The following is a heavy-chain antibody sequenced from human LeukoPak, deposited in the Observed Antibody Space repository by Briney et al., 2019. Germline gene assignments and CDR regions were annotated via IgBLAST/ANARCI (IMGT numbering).Heavy chain of an antibody. CDR3: ASRPNYYDSSGPNYGMDV. J-gene: IGHJ6*02. D-gene: IGHD3-22*01. CDR1: GGSFSGYY. V-gene: IGHV4-34*01. CDR2: INHSGST. Sequence: SETLSLTCAVYGGSFSGYYWSWIRQPPGEGLEWIGEINHSGSTNYNPSLKSRVTISVDTSKNQFSLKLSSVTAADTAVYYCASRPNYYDSSGPNYGMDVWGQGTTVTVSS.